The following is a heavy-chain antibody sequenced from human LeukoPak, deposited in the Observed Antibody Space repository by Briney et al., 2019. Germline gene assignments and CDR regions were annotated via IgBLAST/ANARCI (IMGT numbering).Heavy chain of an antibody. V-gene: IGHV4-34*01. CDR3: ARGRYQAYYYGSGGRRFDP. J-gene: IGHJ5*02. D-gene: IGHD3-10*01. Sequence: SETLSLTCAVYGGSFSGYYWSWIRQPPGKGLEWIGEINHSGSTNYNPSLKSRVTISVDTSKNQLSLKLSSVTAADTAVYYCARGRYQAYYYGSGGRRFDPWGQGTLVTVSS. CDR1: GGSFSGYY. CDR2: INHSGST.